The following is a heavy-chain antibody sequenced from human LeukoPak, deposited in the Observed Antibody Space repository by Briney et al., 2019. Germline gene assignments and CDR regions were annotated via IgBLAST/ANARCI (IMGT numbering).Heavy chain of an antibody. V-gene: IGHV3-7*01. CDR1: GFTFSSYW. CDR2: IKQDGSEK. J-gene: IGHJ6*02. Sequence: GGSLRLSCAASGFTFSSYWMSWVRQAPGKGLEWVANIKQDGSEKYYVDSVKGRFTISRDNAKNSLYLQMNSLRAEDTAVYSCARESLVSGTTRGNYYYYGMDVWGRGTTVTVSS. CDR3: ARESLVSGTTRGNYYYYGMDV. D-gene: IGHD1-7*01.